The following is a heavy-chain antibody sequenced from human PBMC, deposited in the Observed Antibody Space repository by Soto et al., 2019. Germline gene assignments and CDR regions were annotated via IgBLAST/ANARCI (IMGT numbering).Heavy chain of an antibody. CDR2: ISSSSSTI. J-gene: IGHJ6*02. V-gene: IGHV3-48*02. CDR3: ARETGYGDPPYYYYYGMDV. CDR1: GFTFSSYS. D-gene: IGHD4-17*01. Sequence: GGSLRLSCAASGFTFSSYSMNWVRQAPGKGLEWVSYISSSSSTIYYADSVKGRFTISRDNAKNSLYLQMNSLRDEDTAVYYCARETGYGDPPYYYYYGMDVWGQGTTVTVSS.